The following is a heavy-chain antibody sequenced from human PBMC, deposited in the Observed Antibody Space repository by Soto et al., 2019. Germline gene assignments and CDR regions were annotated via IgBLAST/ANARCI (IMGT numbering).Heavy chain of an antibody. CDR3: ARLAEDSSGYRYFDY. CDR1: GGTFSRHA. Sequence: QVQLVQSGAEVRKPGSSVKVSCKASGGTFSRHAISWVRQAPGQGLEWMGGIIPIFGTANHAQKFQGRVTITADESTSTAYMELSSLRSEDTAVYYCARLAEDSSGYRYFDYWGQGTLVTVSS. J-gene: IGHJ4*02. D-gene: IGHD3-22*01. V-gene: IGHV1-69*01. CDR2: IIPIFGTA.